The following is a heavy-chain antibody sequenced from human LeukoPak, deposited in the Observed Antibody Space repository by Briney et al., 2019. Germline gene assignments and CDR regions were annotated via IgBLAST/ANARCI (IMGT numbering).Heavy chain of an antibody. CDR3: ARGAWELTKLGDAFDI. D-gene: IGHD1-26*01. CDR1: GGTFSSYA. V-gene: IGHV1-69*13. Sequence: VASVKVSCKASGGTFSSYAISWVRQAPGQGLEWMGGIIPIFGTANYAQKFQGRVTITADESTSTAYMELSSLRSEDTAVYYCARGAWELTKLGDAFDIWGQGTMVTVSS. J-gene: IGHJ3*02. CDR2: IIPIFGTA.